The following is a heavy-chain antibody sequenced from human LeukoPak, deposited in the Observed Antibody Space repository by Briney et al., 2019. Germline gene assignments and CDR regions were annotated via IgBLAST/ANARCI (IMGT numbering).Heavy chain of an antibody. CDR3: ARERAGIYDY. V-gene: IGHV3-33*01. Sequence: GGSLRLSCAASGFTFSGYGMHWVRQAPGKGLEWVAFTWYDGSNKYYADSVKGRFTISRDNSKNTLYLQMNSLRAEDTAVYYCARERAGIYDYWGQGTLVTVSS. CDR2: TWYDGSNK. J-gene: IGHJ4*02. CDR1: GFTFSGYG. D-gene: IGHD6-19*01.